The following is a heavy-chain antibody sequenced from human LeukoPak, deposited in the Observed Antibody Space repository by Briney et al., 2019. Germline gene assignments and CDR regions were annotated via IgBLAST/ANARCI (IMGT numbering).Heavy chain of an antibody. Sequence: PGGSLRLSCVVSGFTFSSNYMSWVRQAPGKGLEWVSVIYSGGSTYYADSLKGRFTISRDNSRNTLYPQMNSLRAEDTAVYYCARDGTCGGACKGAFDIWGQGTMVTVSS. CDR1: GFTFSSNY. J-gene: IGHJ3*02. D-gene: IGHD2-21*02. CDR3: ARDGTCGGACKGAFDI. CDR2: IYSGGST. V-gene: IGHV3-66*01.